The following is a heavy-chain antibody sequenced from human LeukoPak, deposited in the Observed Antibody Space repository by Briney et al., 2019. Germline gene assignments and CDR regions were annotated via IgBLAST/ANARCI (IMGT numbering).Heavy chain of an antibody. CDR3: AKGIHSTGYYPFDY. Sequence: GGSLRLSCAASGFTFSSYAMSWVCQAPGKGLEWVSAISESGDNTYYADSVKGRFTISRDNSKSTLYLQLNSLRAEDTAIYYCAKGIHSTGYYPFDYWGQGTLVTVSS. D-gene: IGHD3-22*01. J-gene: IGHJ4*02. CDR1: GFTFSSYA. CDR2: ISESGDNT. V-gene: IGHV3-23*01.